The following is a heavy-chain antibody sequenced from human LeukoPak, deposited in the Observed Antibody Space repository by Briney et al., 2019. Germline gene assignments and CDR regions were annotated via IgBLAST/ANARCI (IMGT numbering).Heavy chain of an antibody. CDR1: GYSFTSYW. CDR2: IYPGDSDT. J-gene: IGHJ6*04. CDR3: ARLGAPLGESLHYYGMDV. Sequence: GESLKISCKGSGYSFTSYWIGWVRQMPGKGLEWMGIIYPGDSDTRYSPSFQGQVTISADKSISTAYLRWSSLKASDTAMYYCARLGAPLGESLHYYGMDVWGKGTTVTVSS. D-gene: IGHD3-10*01. V-gene: IGHV5-51*01.